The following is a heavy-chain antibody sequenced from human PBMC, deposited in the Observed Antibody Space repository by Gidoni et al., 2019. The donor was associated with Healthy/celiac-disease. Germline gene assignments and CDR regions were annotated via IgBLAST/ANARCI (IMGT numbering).Heavy chain of an antibody. CDR1: GFTFSSYA. CDR2: ISYDGSNK. CDR3: ARERYDFWSGPPWEYYGMDV. Sequence: QVQLVESGGGVVQPGRSLRLSCAASGFTFSSYAMHWVRQAPGKGLEWVAVISYDGSNKYYADSVKGRFTISRDNSKNTLYLQMNSLRAEDTAVYYCARERYDFWSGPPWEYYGMDVWGQGTTVTVSS. D-gene: IGHD3-3*01. V-gene: IGHV3-30-3*01. J-gene: IGHJ6*02.